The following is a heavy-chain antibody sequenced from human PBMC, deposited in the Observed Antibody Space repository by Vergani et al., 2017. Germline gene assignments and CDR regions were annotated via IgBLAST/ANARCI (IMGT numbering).Heavy chain of an antibody. Sequence: VQLLESGGGLVQPGRSLRLSCAASGFTFSSYGMHWVRQAPGKGLEWVAVIWYDGSNKYYTDSVKGRFTISRDNSKNTLYLQMNSLRAEDTAVYYCARDLSGSGSYYNIYYYYGMDVWGQGTTVTVSS. CDR3: ARDLSGSGSYYNIYYYYGMDV. V-gene: IGHV3-33*01. CDR2: IWYDGSNK. J-gene: IGHJ6*02. D-gene: IGHD3-10*01. CDR1: GFTFSSYG.